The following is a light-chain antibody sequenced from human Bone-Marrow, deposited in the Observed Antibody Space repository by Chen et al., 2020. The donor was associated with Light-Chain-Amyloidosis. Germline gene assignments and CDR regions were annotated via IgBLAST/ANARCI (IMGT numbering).Light chain of an antibody. J-gene: IGLJ3*02. CDR1: SSDVGGDNY. CDR3: SSYTRSSTWL. Sequence: QSSLTQPASASASPRPSTIFSSTGTSSDVGGDNYVSWYQQHPGTAPKLVIFDVSYRPSGISNRFSGSKSGNTASLTISGLQAEDEADYYCSSYTRSSTWLFGGGTRLTVL. CDR2: DVS. V-gene: IGLV2-14*03.